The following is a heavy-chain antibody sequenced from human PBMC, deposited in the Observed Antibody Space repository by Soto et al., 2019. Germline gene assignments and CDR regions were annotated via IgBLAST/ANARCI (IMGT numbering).Heavy chain of an antibody. J-gene: IGHJ3*02. Sequence: PGGSLRLSCAASGFTFSSYSMNWVRQAPGKGLEWVSYISSSSSTIYYADSVKGRFTISRDNAKNSLYLQMNSLRDEDTAVYYCARDRTDRVGATDSNAFNIWGQGTMVTVSS. CDR3: ARDRTDRVGATDSNAFNI. CDR1: GFTFSSYS. CDR2: ISSSSSTI. V-gene: IGHV3-48*02. D-gene: IGHD1-26*01.